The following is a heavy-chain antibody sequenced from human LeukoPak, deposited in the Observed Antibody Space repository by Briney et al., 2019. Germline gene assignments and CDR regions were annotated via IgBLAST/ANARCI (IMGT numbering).Heavy chain of an antibody. CDR3: ARDPNWTYYHRAFDI. Sequence: ASVKVSCKASGYTFTGYSMHRVRQAPGKGLEWMAWRNPNSGGTDYAQKFKGRVTMTRDTSINTAYMELSRLRSDDTAVYYCARDPNWTYYHRAFDIWGQGTMVTVSS. CDR2: RNPNSGGT. V-gene: IGHV1-2*02. J-gene: IGHJ3*02. CDR1: GYTFTGYS. D-gene: IGHD1-7*01.